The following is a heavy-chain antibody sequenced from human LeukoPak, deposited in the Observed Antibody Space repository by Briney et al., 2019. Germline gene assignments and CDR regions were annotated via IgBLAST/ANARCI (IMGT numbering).Heavy chain of an antibody. CDR2: FDPEDGET. D-gene: IGHD3-3*01. CDR1: GYTLTELS. Sequence: ASVKVSCKVSGYTLTELSMHWVRQAPGKGLEWMGGFDPEDGETIYARKFQGRVTMTEDTSTDTAYKELSSLRSEDTAVYYCARQYDFWRDAFDIWGQGTMVTVSS. V-gene: IGHV1-24*01. J-gene: IGHJ3*02. CDR3: ARQYDFWRDAFDI.